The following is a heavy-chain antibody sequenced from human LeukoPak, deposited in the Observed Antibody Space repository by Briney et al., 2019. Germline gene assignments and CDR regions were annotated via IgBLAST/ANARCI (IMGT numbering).Heavy chain of an antibody. CDR2: MNPNSGNT. Sequence: ASVKVSCKASGYTFTSYDINWVRQATAQGLEWMGWMNPNSGNTGYAQKFQGRVTMTRNTSINTAYMELSSLRSEDTAVYYCARGRDIVATITDYWGQGTLVTVSS. CDR3: ARGRDIVATITDY. J-gene: IGHJ4*02. D-gene: IGHD5-12*01. V-gene: IGHV1-8*01. CDR1: GYTFTSYD.